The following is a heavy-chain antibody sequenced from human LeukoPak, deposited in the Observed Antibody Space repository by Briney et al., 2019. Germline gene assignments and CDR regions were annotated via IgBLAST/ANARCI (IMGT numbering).Heavy chain of an antibody. CDR2: ISSSSSYI. Sequence: PGGSLRLSCAASGFTFNSYSMNWVRQAPGKGLEWVSSISSSSSYIYYADSVKGRFAISRDNAKNSLYLQMNSLRAEDTAVYYCATYYYDSSGYYSGYYYMDVWGKGTTVTVSS. D-gene: IGHD3-22*01. J-gene: IGHJ6*03. CDR1: GFTFNSYS. V-gene: IGHV3-21*01. CDR3: ATYYYDSSGYYSGYYYMDV.